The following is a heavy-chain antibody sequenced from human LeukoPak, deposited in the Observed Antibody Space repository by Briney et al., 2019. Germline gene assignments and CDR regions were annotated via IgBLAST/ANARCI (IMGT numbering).Heavy chain of an antibody. CDR3: AKGPERRGFCSGSACYSDC. D-gene: IGHD2-8*02. Sequence: VQPGGSLRLSCAASGLTFSGYVMSWAGQAPGKGLEWVAAISANGGRTYYTESVKGHFTISRDNSKNTLSLQMNSLRADDTAVYYCAKGPERRGFCSGSACYSDCWGQGTLVTVSS. CDR1: GLTFSGYV. CDR2: ISANGGRT. J-gene: IGHJ4*02. V-gene: IGHV3-23*01.